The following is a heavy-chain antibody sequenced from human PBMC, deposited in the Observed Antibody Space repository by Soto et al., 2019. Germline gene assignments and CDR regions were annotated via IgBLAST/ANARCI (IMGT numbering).Heavy chain of an antibody. CDR1: GGTFSSYT. V-gene: IGHV1-69*08. CDR2: IIPILGIA. J-gene: IGHJ4*02. D-gene: IGHD6-13*01. Sequence: QVQLVQSGAEVKKPGSSVKVSCKASGGTFSSYTISWVRQAPGQGLEWMGRIIPILGIANYAQKFQGRVTITADKSTSTAYMELSSLRSEDTAVYYCARDESLTGIAAAWGQGTLVTVSS. CDR3: ARDESLTGIAAA.